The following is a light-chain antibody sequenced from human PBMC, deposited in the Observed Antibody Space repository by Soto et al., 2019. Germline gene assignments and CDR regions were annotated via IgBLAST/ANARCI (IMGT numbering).Light chain of an antibody. CDR3: QQRSNWPLT. V-gene: IGKV3-11*01. Sequence: EIVMTQSPATLSVSPGERATLSCRASQSVSSNLAWYQQKPGQAPRLLIFDASNRAAGIPARFSGSGSGTDFTLTITNLGPEDFAVYYCQQRSNWPLTFGGGTKVDIK. CDR1: QSVSSN. J-gene: IGKJ4*01. CDR2: DAS.